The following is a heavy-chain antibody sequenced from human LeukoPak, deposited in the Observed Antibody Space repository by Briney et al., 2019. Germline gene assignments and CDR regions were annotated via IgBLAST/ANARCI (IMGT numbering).Heavy chain of an antibody. CDR2: ISYDGSNK. V-gene: IGHV3-30*04. CDR1: GFTFSSYA. J-gene: IGHJ6*04. Sequence: GGSLRLSCAASGFTFSSYAMHWVRQAPGKGLEWVAVISYDGSNKYYADSAKGRFTISRDNSKNTLYLQMNSLRAEDTAVYYCARQEQQLVYYYYGMDVWGKGTTVTVSS. D-gene: IGHD6-13*01. CDR3: ARQEQQLVYYYYGMDV.